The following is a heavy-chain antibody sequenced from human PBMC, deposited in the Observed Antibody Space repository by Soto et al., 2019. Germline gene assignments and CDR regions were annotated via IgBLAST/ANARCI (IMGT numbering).Heavy chain of an antibody. Sequence: SEILSLTCTVSGDSISSSSYYWGWLRQPPGEGLEWIGSISYIGSTYYNPSLKSRVTISLDTSENQFSLKPTSVTAADTAMYYCARSRGGGIQPLILGWFDPWGQGTLVTVSS. CDR2: ISYIGST. V-gene: IGHV4-39*01. D-gene: IGHD3-22*01. CDR1: GDSISSSSYY. J-gene: IGHJ5*02. CDR3: ARSRGGGIQPLILGWFDP.